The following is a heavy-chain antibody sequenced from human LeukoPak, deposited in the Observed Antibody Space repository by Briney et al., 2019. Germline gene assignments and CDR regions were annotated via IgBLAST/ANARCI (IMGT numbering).Heavy chain of an antibody. CDR2: ISSSGSYI. CDR3: ARGGSGSYYKNFDY. V-gene: IGHV3-21*01. D-gene: IGHD3-10*01. Sequence: GGSLRLSCAASGFTFSSYSMNWVRQAPGKGLEWVSSISSSGSYIYYADSVKGRFTISRGNAKNSLYLQMNSLRAEGTAVYYCARGGSGSYYKNFDYWGQGTLVTVSS. J-gene: IGHJ4*02. CDR1: GFTFSSYS.